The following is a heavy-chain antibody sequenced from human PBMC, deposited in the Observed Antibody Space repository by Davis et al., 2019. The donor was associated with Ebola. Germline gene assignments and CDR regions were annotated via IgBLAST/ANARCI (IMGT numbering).Heavy chain of an antibody. CDR1: GFTFSSYG. J-gene: IGHJ5*02. V-gene: IGHV3-33*08. CDR3: ARGPGAAAINWFDP. Sequence: GESLKISCAASGFTFSSYGMHWVRQAPGKGLEWVAVIWYDGSNKYYADSVKGRFTISRDNSKNTLYLQMNSLRAEDTAVYYCARGPGAAAINWFDPWGQGTLVTVSS. CDR2: IWYDGSNK. D-gene: IGHD6-13*01.